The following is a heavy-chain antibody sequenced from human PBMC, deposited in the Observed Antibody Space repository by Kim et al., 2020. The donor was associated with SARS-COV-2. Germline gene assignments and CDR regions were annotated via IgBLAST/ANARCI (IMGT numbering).Heavy chain of an antibody. CDR1: GGSISSSSYY. D-gene: IGHD3-22*01. J-gene: IGHJ4*02. CDR3: AGYSLGNYASSGYYSLGY. CDR2: IYYSGST. Sequence: SETLSLTCTVSGGSISSSSYYWGWIRQPPGKGLEWIGSIYYSGSTYYNLSLKSRVTISVDTSKNQFSLKLNSVTAADTAVYYCAGYSLGNYASSGYYSLGYWGQGTQITVSS. V-gene: IGHV4-39*07.